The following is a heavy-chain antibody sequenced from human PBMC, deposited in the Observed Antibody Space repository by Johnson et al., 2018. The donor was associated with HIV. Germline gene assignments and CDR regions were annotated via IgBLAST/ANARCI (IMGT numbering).Heavy chain of an antibody. D-gene: IGHD6-13*01. J-gene: IGHJ3*02. CDR2: ISYDGSNK. CDR1: GFTFSSYA. CDR3: AKSYSSSWYTDAFDI. V-gene: IGHV3-30*07. Sequence: QVQLVESGGGVVQPGRSLRLSCAASGFTFSSYAMHWVRQAPGKGLEWVAVISYDGSNKYYAHSVKGRFTISRDNSKNTLYLQMNSLRAEDTAVYYCAKSYSSSWYTDAFDIWGQGTMVTVSS.